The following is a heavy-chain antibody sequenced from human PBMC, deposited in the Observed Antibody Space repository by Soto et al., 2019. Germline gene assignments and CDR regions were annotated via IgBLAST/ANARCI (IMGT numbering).Heavy chain of an antibody. J-gene: IGHJ6*02. CDR1: GNTFPAYW. Sequence: PGESLKISCKVSGNTFPAYWIGWVRQMPGKGLEWMGIIYPGDSDTRYSPSFQGQVTISADKSISTAYLQWSSLKASDTAMYYCARQGYSSGWYPTGYYYYGMDVWGQGTTVTVSS. V-gene: IGHV5-51*01. CDR3: ARQGYSSGWYPTGYYYYGMDV. CDR2: IYPGDSDT. D-gene: IGHD6-19*01.